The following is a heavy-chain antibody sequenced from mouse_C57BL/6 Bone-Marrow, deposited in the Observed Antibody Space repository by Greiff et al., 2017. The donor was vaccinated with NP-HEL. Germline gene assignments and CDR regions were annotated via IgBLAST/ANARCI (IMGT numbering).Heavy chain of an antibody. Sequence: VQLQESGPGLVQPSQCLSITCTVSGFSLTSYGVHWVRQSPGKGLEWLGVIWSGGSTDYNAAFISRLSISKDNSKIQVFFKMNSLQADDTTIYYCARLAKVRRFAYWGQGTLVTVSA. J-gene: IGHJ3*01. D-gene: IGHD2-1*01. CDR1: GFSLTSYG. CDR2: IWSGGST. V-gene: IGHV2-2*01. CDR3: ARLAKVRRFAY.